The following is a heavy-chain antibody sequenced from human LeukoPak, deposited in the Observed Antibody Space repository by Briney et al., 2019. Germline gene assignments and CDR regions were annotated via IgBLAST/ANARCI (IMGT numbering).Heavy chain of an antibody. CDR1: GGSISSGGYY. Sequence: SETLSLTCTVSGGSISSGGYYWSWIRQHPGKGLEWIGYIYYSGSTYYNPSLKSRVTISVDTSKNQFSLKLSSVTAADTAVYYCARGLGDWNYDEFDYWGQGTLVTVSS. V-gene: IGHV4-31*03. CDR2: IYYSGST. J-gene: IGHJ4*02. D-gene: IGHD1-7*01. CDR3: ARGLGDWNYDEFDY.